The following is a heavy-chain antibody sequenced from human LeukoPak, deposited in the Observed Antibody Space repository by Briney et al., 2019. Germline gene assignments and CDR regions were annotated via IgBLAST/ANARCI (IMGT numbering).Heavy chain of an antibody. D-gene: IGHD1/OR15-1a*01. CDR3: AKGGGFRPEEHWDYFDY. CDR2: ISWDGHST. J-gene: IGHJ4*02. CDR1: GFTFDDYT. V-gene: IGHV3-43*01. Sequence: GGSLRLSCAASGFTFDDYTMYWVRQAPGKGLEWVSLISWDGHSTYYADSVKGRFTISRDNSKNSLYLQMDTLRPEDTALYFCAKGGGFRPEEHWDYFDYWGQGTLVTVSS.